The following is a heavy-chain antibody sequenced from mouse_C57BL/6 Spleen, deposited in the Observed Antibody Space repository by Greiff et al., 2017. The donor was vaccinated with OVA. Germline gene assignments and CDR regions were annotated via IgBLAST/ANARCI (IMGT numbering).Heavy chain of an antibody. Sequence: EVKLMESGGGLVKPGGSLKLSCAASGFTFSDYGMHWVRQAPEKGLEWVAYISSGSSTIYYADTVKGRFTISRDNAKNTLFLQMTSLRSEDTAMYYGARRLTLTTVVADYAMDYWGQGTAGTVAS. J-gene: IGHJ4*01. V-gene: IGHV5-17*01. CDR2: ISSGSSTI. CDR1: GFTFSDYG. D-gene: IGHD1-1*01. CDR3: ARRLTLTTVVADYAMDY.